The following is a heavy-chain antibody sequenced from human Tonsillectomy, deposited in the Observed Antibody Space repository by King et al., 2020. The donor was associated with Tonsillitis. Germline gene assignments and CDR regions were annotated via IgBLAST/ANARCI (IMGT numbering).Heavy chain of an antibody. CDR1: GFTFSNYA. J-gene: IGHJ4*02. Sequence: QVQLVESGGGVVQPGGSLRLSCAASGFTFSNYAMHWVRQAPGKGLEWVAVISYDGSNKYSADSVKGRFTISRDNSKNTLYLQMNSLRAEDTAVYYCARFDRGLGFFPTNRYYWGQGTLVTVSS. CDR3: ARFDRGLGFFPTNRYY. D-gene: IGHD3-3*01. CDR2: ISYDGSNK. V-gene: IGHV3-33*05.